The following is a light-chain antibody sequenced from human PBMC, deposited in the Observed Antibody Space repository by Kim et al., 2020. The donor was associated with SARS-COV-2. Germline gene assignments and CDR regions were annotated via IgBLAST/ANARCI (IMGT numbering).Light chain of an antibody. CDR2: GKN. CDR1: SLRSYY. J-gene: IGLJ2*01. V-gene: IGLV3-19*01. CDR3: NSRDSNDNVV. Sequence: SSELTQDPAVSVALGQTVRITCQGDSLRSYYATWXRQKPGQAPIVVIYGKNNRPSGIPDRFSGSSSGNTASLTITGTQAGDEADYYCNSRDSNDNVVFGG.